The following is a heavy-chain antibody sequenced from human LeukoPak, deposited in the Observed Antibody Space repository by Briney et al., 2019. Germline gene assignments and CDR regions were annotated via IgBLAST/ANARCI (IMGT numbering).Heavy chain of an antibody. CDR3: AKTSRPTYYYGSGSYPDY. D-gene: IGHD3-10*01. Sequence: PGRSLRLSCAASGFTFSSYAMHWVRQAPGKGLEWVAVISYDGSNKYYVDSVKGRFTISRDNSKNTLYLQMNSLRAEDTAVYYCAKTSRPTYYYGSGSYPDYWGQGTLVTVSS. CDR2: ISYDGSNK. J-gene: IGHJ4*02. V-gene: IGHV3-30-3*02. CDR1: GFTFSSYA.